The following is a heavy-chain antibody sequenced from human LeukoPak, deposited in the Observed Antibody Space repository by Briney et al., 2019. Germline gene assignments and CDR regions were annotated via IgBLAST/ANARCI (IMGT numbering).Heavy chain of an antibody. CDR3: ASDQYDHVCRSYRPYFDY. Sequence: GASVEVSCKTSGYTFNSYGISGARQASGQGLEWMGSISPYTCNTKYAESLQGRVILPTDTSTRPPYMELRSLRSEDTAVFYCASDQYDHVCRSYRPYFDYWGQGPLVTVSS. CDR1: GYTFNSYG. D-gene: IGHD3-16*02. CDR2: ISPYTCNT. J-gene: IGHJ4*02. V-gene: IGHV1-18*04.